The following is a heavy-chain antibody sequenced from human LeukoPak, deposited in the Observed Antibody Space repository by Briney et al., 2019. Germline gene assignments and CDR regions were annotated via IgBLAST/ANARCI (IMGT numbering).Heavy chain of an antibody. CDR2: ISYDGSNK. D-gene: IGHD6-25*01. Sequence: GGSLRLSCAASGFTFSSYGMHWVRQAPGKGLEWVAVISYDGSNKYYADSVKGRFTISRDNSKNTLYLQMNSLRAEDTAVYYCAKAERVDYYMDVWGKGTTVTVSS. CDR1: GFTFSSYG. V-gene: IGHV3-30*18. CDR3: AKAERVDYYMDV. J-gene: IGHJ6*03.